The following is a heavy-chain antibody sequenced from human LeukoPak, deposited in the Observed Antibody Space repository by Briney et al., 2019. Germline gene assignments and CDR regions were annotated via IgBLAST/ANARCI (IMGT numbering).Heavy chain of an antibody. J-gene: IGHJ4*02. V-gene: IGHV3-74*01. CDR3: AGVSDTLTGYYYFDY. CDR1: GFTFSSYW. Sequence: GGSLRLSCAASGFTFSSYWMHWVRQAPGKGLVWVSRINSDGSSTSYADSVKGRFTISRDNAKNTLYLQMNSLRAEDTAVYYCAGVSDTLTGYYYFDYWGQGTLVTVSS. D-gene: IGHD3-9*01. CDR2: INSDGSST.